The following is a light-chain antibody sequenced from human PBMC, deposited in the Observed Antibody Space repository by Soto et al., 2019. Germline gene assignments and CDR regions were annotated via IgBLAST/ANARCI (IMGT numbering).Light chain of an antibody. J-gene: IGKJ1*01. V-gene: IGKV1-39*01. CDR1: QSLSTY. Sequence: DIQMTQSPSSLSASVGDRVAIACRASQSLSTYLNWYQQKPGEAPKLLIYAASNLASGVPSRFSVSGSLRDFTLTISSLQPEGFATYYCQQSYNRPLSFGQGTKVDIK. CDR3: QQSYNRPLS. CDR2: AAS.